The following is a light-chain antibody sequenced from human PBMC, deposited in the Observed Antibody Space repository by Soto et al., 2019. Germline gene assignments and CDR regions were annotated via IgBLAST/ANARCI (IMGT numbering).Light chain of an antibody. CDR1: HDITSY. CDR3: QKCDYHPI. V-gene: IGKV1-33*01. Sequence: DIQMTQSPSSLSASVGDRVTITCQASHDITSYLNWYQHKPGKAPKLLIYDAYILEAGVPSRFSGSGSGTDFTFTISSLQPEYVATYYFQKCDYHPIVGPGTTGNFK. J-gene: IGKJ3*01. CDR2: DAY.